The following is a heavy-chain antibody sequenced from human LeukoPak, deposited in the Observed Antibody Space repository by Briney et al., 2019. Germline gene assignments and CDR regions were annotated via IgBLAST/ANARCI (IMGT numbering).Heavy chain of an antibody. CDR3: AKDQSVSTKYYDFWSGYPSPNFDY. J-gene: IGHJ4*02. Sequence: ETLSLTCAVYGGSFSGYYWSWVRQAPGKGLEWVSAISGSGGSTYYADSVKGRFTISRDNSKNTLYLQMNSLRAEDTAVYYCAKDQSVSTKYYDFWSGYPSPNFDYWGQGTLVTVSS. CDR2: ISGSGGST. CDR1: GGSFSGYY. V-gene: IGHV3-23*01. D-gene: IGHD3-3*01.